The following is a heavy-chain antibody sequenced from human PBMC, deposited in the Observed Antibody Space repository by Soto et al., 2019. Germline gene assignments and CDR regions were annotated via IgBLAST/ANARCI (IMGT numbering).Heavy chain of an antibody. D-gene: IGHD2-15*01. CDR3: ARPQLAGYSIHFDS. V-gene: IGHV5-51*01. J-gene: IGHJ4*02. CDR1: GYIFTDYW. CDR2: IYPGDSDT. Sequence: GESLKISCNASGYIFTDYWIGWVRQMPGKGLEFMGIIYPGDSDTRYSPSFQGQVTISADKSISTAFLQWRSLKASDTAMYYCARPQLAGYSIHFDSWGQGTLVNVSS.